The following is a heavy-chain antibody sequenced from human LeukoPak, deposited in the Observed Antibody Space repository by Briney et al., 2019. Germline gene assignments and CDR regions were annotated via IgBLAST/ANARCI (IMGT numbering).Heavy chain of an antibody. Sequence: PSETLSLTCAVYGGSFSGYYWSWIRQPPGKGLEWIGEINHSGSTNYNPSLKSRVTISVDTFKNQFSLKLSSVTAADTAVYYCARHPRPYSSSWYFRGDYFDYWGQGTLVTVSS. D-gene: IGHD6-13*01. CDR1: GGSFSGYY. J-gene: IGHJ4*02. CDR3: ARHPRPYSSSWYFRGDYFDY. CDR2: INHSGST. V-gene: IGHV4-34*01.